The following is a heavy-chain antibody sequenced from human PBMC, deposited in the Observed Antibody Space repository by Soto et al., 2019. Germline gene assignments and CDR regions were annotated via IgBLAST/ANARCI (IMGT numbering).Heavy chain of an antibody. J-gene: IGHJ4*02. CDR2: IYYSGST. D-gene: IGHD6-19*01. CDR3: ARLPNLAVADSFDY. Sequence: QLQLQESGPGLVKPSETLSLTCTVSGGSISSSSYYWGWIRQPPGKGLEWIGSIYYSGSTYYNPSLKSRVTISVDTSKNQFSLKLSSVTAADTAVYYCARLPNLAVADSFDYWGQGTLVTVSS. V-gene: IGHV4-39*01. CDR1: GGSISSSSYY.